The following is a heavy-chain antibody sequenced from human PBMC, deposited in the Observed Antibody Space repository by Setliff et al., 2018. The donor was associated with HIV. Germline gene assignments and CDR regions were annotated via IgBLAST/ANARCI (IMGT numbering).Heavy chain of an antibody. Sequence: PSETLSLTCTVSGGSVNSATYYWSWIRQHPGKGLEWIGYIDYSGSAFYNPSLKSRITISVDTSKNQFSLRMKPVTAADTAMYYCAREGKTAMVTKYFDYWGQGTMVTVSS. D-gene: IGHD5-18*01. V-gene: IGHV4-31*03. CDR3: AREGKTAMVTKYFDY. CDR2: IDYSGSA. J-gene: IGHJ4*02. CDR1: GGSVNSATYY.